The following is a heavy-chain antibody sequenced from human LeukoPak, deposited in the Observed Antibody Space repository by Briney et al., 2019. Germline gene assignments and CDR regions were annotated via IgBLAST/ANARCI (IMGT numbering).Heavy chain of an antibody. CDR2: ISSSSSYI. CDR3: ASSILIFGVVINYFDY. CDR1: GFTFNSYS. J-gene: IGHJ4*02. D-gene: IGHD3-3*01. V-gene: IGHV3-21*01. Sequence: GGSLRLSCAASGFTFNSYSMSWVRQAPGKGLEWVSSISSSSSYIYYADSVKGRFTISRDNAKYSLYLQMNSLRAEDTAVYYCASSILIFGVVINYFDYWGQGTLVTVSS.